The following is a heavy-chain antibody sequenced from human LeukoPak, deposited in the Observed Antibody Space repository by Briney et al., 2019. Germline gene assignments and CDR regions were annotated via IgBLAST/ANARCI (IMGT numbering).Heavy chain of an antibody. Sequence: SETLSLTCNVSGVSISGYHWSWIRQPPGKGLEWLGYIYYSGSSNYNPSLKSRVTISADTSKNQFSLKLSSVTAADTAVYYCARVPRSYYYYYYMDVWGKGTTVTVSS. J-gene: IGHJ6*03. CDR3: ARVPRSYYYYYYMDV. CDR2: IYYSGSS. CDR1: GVSISGYH. V-gene: IGHV4-59*01.